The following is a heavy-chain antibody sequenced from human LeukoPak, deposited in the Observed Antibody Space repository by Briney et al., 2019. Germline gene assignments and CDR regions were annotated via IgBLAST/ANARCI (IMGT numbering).Heavy chain of an antibody. CDR2: ITGSGGDT. D-gene: IGHD4-17*01. J-gene: IGHJ4*02. CDR3: ARTPLYGDYSAFDY. CDR1: GFTFSGFA. V-gene: IGHV3-23*01. Sequence: PGGSLRLSCAASGFTFSGFAMCWVRQAPGKGLEWVSAITGSGGDTNYADSVKGRFTISRHNSKNTLYLQMNSLRAEDTAVYYCARTPLYGDYSAFDYWGQGTLVTVSS.